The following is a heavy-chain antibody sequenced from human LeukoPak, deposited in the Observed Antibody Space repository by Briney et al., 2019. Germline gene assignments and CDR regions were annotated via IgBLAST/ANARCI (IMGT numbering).Heavy chain of an antibody. CDR3: AKDPSIAARPSDY. J-gene: IGHJ4*02. CDR1: GFTFSIYT. D-gene: IGHD6-6*01. V-gene: IGHV3-30*01. CDR2: TSFDGINE. Sequence: GGSLRLSCAASGFTFSIYTMRWIRQAPGKGLEWVAVTSFDGINEYYADSVKGRFTISRDNSKNTLYLQMNSLRAEDTAVYYCAKDPSIAARPSDYWGQGTLVTVSS.